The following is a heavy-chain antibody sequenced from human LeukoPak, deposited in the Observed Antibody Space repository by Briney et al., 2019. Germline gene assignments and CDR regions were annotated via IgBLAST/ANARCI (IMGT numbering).Heavy chain of an antibody. Sequence: GGSLRLSCEASGFTFGSYAMHWVRQAPGKGLEWVAVISYDGSNKYYADSVKGRFTISRDNSKNTLYLQMNSLRAEDTAVYYCAKGILTDYLFDYWGQGTLVTVSS. CDR2: ISYDGSNK. V-gene: IGHV3-30*18. CDR1: GFTFGSYA. CDR3: AKGILTDYLFDY. J-gene: IGHJ4*02. D-gene: IGHD3-9*01.